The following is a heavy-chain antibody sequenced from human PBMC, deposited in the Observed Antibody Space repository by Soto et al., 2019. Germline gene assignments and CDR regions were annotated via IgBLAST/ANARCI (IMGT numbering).Heavy chain of an antibody. Sequence: GASVKVSCKASGYTFTSYYMHWVRQAPGQGLEWMGIINPSGGSTSYAQKFQGRVTITADKSTSTAYMELSSLRSEDTAVYYCARSEYYYDSSGYSHFYYYYGMDVWGQGTTVTVSS. CDR1: GYTFTSYY. V-gene: IGHV1-46*01. CDR2: INPSGGST. D-gene: IGHD3-22*01. J-gene: IGHJ6*02. CDR3: ARSEYYYDSSGYSHFYYYYGMDV.